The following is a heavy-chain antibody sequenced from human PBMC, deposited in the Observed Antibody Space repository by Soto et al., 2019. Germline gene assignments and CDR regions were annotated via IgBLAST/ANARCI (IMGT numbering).Heavy chain of an antibody. J-gene: IGHJ5*01. V-gene: IGHV3-23*01. Sequence: PWGSLRLSCAASGFTLSSFWMSWVRQAPGKGLEWVSTISRNGSRTYYADSVKGRFTISRDNSKNTVYLQMNSLRVEDTAVYYCANRNYYAKSGYTFPYFDFWGQGSLVTVSS. D-gene: IGHD3-22*01. CDR2: ISRNGSRT. CDR1: GFTLSSFW. CDR3: ANRNYYAKSGYTFPYFDF.